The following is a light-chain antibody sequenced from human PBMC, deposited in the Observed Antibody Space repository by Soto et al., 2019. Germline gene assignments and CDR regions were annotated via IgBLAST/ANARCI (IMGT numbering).Light chain of an antibody. CDR2: RNN. J-gene: IGLJ2*01. Sequence: QSVLTQSPSASGTPGQRVTISCSGSSSNIGSNYVYWYQQFPGTAPKLLIYRNNQRPSGVPDRFSGSKSGTSASLAISGLRSEDEADYHCAAWDDSLSGPVFGGGTKLTVL. CDR1: SSNIGSNY. V-gene: IGLV1-47*01. CDR3: AAWDDSLSGPV.